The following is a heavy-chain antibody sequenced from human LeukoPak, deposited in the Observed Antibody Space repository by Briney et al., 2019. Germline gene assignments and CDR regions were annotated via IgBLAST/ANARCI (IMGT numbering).Heavy chain of an antibody. CDR2: IYTSGST. CDR3: ARESLSYYYYYYYMDV. Sequence: SETLSPTCTVSGGSISSYYWSWIRQPAGKGLEWIGRIYTSGSTNYNPSLKSRVTMSVDTSKNQFSLKLSSVTAADTAVYYCARESLSYYYYYYYMDVWGKGTTVTVSS. D-gene: IGHD2-2*01. V-gene: IGHV4-4*07. J-gene: IGHJ6*03. CDR1: GGSISSYY.